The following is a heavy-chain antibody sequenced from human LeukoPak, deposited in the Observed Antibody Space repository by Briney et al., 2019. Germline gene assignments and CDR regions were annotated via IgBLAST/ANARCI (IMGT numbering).Heavy chain of an antibody. CDR1: GYTFTSYG. V-gene: IGHV1-18*01. CDR2: SSAYNANT. D-gene: IGHD1-7*01. Sequence: ASVKVSCKASGYTFTSYGISWVRQAPGQGLEWMGRSSAYNANTKYAQKFQGRVTMTTDTSTSTAYMELRSLRSDDTAVYYCAREDLQNYFDPWGQGTLVTVSS. J-gene: IGHJ5*02. CDR3: AREDLQNYFDP.